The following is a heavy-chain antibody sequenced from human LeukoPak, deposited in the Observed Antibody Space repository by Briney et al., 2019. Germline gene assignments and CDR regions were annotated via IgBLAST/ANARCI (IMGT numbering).Heavy chain of an antibody. CDR2: ISGSGGST. V-gene: IGHV3-23*01. CDR1: GFTFSSYA. J-gene: IGHJ4*02. CDR3: ARDLQGSGWFEYYFDY. Sequence: GGSLRLSCAASGFTFSSYAMSWVRQAPGKGLEWVSAISGSGGSTYYADSVKGRFTISRDNSKNTLYLQMNSLRAEDTAVYYCARDLQGSGWFEYYFDYWGQGTLVTVSS. D-gene: IGHD6-19*01.